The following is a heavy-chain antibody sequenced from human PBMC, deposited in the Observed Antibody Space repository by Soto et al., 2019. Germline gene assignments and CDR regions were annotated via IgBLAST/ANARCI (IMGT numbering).Heavy chain of an antibody. CDR1: GFTFRTYA. V-gene: IGHV3-23*01. D-gene: IGHD3-22*01. Sequence: GGSLRLSCAASGFTFRTYALSWVRQAPGKGLEWVSTVSDTGLSTYYAGSVTGRFTISRDNSRNTLYLQMNGLRAEDTAVYYCAKSFYDSSGFESSGLGTLVNVSS. J-gene: IGHJ5*01. CDR2: VSDTGLST. CDR3: AKSFYDSSGFES.